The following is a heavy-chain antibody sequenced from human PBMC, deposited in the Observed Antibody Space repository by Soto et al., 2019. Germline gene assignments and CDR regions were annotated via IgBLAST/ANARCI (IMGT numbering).Heavy chain of an antibody. Sequence: GGSLRLSCAASGFTFSSYAMHWVHQAPGKGLEWVAVISYDGSNKYYADSVKGRFTISRDNSKNTLYLQMNSLRAEDTAVYYCAGSITMVRGVIRFDPWGQGTLVTVSS. CDR2: ISYDGSNK. CDR1: GFTFSSYA. CDR3: AGSITMVRGVIRFDP. D-gene: IGHD3-10*01. J-gene: IGHJ5*02. V-gene: IGHV3-30-3*01.